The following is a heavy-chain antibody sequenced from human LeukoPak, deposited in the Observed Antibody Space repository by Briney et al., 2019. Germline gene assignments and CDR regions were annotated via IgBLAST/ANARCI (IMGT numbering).Heavy chain of an antibody. CDR2: FDPEDGET. J-gene: IGHJ5*02. CDR1: GNSLAEVT. CDR3: AIVAGTTWEENWFDP. Sequence: GASVKVSCKVSGNSLAEVTINWVRQAPGKGREWVGGFDPEDGETVYVQKFQGRVTVTEDTSTDTSYMELSSLRSEDTAVYYCAIVAGTTWEENWFDPWGQGTLVTVSS. V-gene: IGHV1-24*01. D-gene: IGHD1-7*01.